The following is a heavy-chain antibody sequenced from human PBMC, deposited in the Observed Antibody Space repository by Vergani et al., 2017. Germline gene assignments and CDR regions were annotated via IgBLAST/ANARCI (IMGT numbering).Heavy chain of an antibody. CDR2: IYHSGST. CDR1: GGSISSSSYS. V-gene: IGHV4-30-2*01. CDR3: ARGGSYYYDSSGQLWFDP. J-gene: IGHJ5*02. D-gene: IGHD3-22*01. Sequence: QLQLQESGPGLVKPSETLSLTCTVSGGSISSSSYSWSWIRQPPGKGLEWIGYIYHSGSTYYNPSLKSRVTISVDRSKNQFSLKLSSVTAADTAVYYCARGGSYYYDSSGQLWFDPWGQGTLVTVSS.